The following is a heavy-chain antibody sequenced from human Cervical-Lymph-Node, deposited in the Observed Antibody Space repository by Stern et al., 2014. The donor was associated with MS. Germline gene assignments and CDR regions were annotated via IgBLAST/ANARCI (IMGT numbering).Heavy chain of an antibody. J-gene: IGHJ5*02. V-gene: IGHV4-30-4*01. CDR2: IYYSGST. CDR3: ASANCSSTSCPNWFDP. CDR1: GGSLSSGAYY. D-gene: IGHD2-2*01. Sequence: QLQLQESGPGLVKPSQTLSLTCTVSGGSLSSGAYYWSWIRQPPGKGLEWIGYIYYSGSTYYNPSLKSRVTISVDTSKNQFSLKLSSVTAADTAVYYCASANCSSTSCPNWFDPWGQGTLVTVSS.